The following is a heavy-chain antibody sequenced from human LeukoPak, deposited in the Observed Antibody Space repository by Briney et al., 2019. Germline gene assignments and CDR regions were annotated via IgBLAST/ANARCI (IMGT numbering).Heavy chain of an antibody. CDR3: ARGRYSSSWPD. J-gene: IGHJ4*02. D-gene: IGHD6-13*01. Sequence: GGSLRLSCAASGFTFSDYYMSWIRQAPGKGLEWVSYISSSSSYTNYADSVKGRFTIFRDNAKNSLYLQMNSLRAEDTAVYYCARGRYSSSWPDWGQGTLVTVSS. CDR1: GFTFSDYY. CDR2: ISSSSSYT. V-gene: IGHV3-11*05.